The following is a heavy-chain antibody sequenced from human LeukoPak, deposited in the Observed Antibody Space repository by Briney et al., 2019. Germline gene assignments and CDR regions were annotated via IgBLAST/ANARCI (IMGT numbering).Heavy chain of an antibody. D-gene: IGHD3-3*01. Sequence: PGGSLRLSCAASGFTFSSYWMHWVRQAPGKGLVWVSRINSDGSSTSYADSVKGRFTISRDNAKNTLYLQMNSLRAEDTAVYYCAKELGVTLRGYMDVWGKGTTVTVSS. J-gene: IGHJ6*03. CDR1: GFTFSSYW. CDR2: INSDGSST. CDR3: AKELGVTLRGYMDV. V-gene: IGHV3-74*01.